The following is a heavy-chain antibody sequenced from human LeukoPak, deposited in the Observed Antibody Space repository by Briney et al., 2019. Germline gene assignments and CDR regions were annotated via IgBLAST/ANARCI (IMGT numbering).Heavy chain of an antibody. CDR1: GYRFTSYW. CDR2: IYPGDSDT. Sequence: GKSLKISCKGSGYRFTSYWIGWVRQMSGKGLEWMGIIYPGDSDTRYSPSFQGQVTISADKSISTAYLQWSSLKASDTAMYYCARAQLTGDPQRAFDIWGQGTMVTVSS. J-gene: IGHJ3*02. V-gene: IGHV5-51*06. D-gene: IGHD7-27*01. CDR3: ARAQLTGDPQRAFDI.